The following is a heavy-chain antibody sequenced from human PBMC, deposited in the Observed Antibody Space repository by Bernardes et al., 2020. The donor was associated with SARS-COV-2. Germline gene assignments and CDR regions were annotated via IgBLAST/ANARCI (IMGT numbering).Heavy chain of an antibody. Sequence: GGSLRLSCAASGFTFSDYYMSWIRQAPGKGLEWVSYISSSANTIYYADSVKGRFTISRDNAKNSLYLQMNSLRAEDTAVYYCAREVPIVVVPAAGDYWGQGTLVTVSS. D-gene: IGHD2-2*01. CDR1: GFTFSDYY. V-gene: IGHV3-11*04. CDR2: ISSSANTI. CDR3: AREVPIVVVPAAGDY. J-gene: IGHJ4*02.